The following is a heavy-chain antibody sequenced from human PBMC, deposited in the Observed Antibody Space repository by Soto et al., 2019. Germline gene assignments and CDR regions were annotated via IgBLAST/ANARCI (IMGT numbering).Heavy chain of an antibody. CDR2: IYATGTT. D-gene: IGHD1-1*01. CDR1: GASISGFY. Sequence: ETLSLTCTVSGASISGFYWSWIRKSAGKGLEWIGRIYATGTTDYNPSLKSRVMMSVDTSKKQFSLKLGSVTAADTAVYYCVRDGTKTLRDWFDPWGQGISVTVSS. J-gene: IGHJ5*02. V-gene: IGHV4-4*07. CDR3: VRDGTKTLRDWFDP.